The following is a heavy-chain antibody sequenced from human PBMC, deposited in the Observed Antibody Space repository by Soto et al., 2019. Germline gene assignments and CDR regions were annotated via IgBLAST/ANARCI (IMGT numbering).Heavy chain of an antibody. V-gene: IGHV3-30*18. J-gene: IGHJ6*01. CDR3: AKVDGSCYFPPCYGMDV. D-gene: IGHD2-15*01. Sequence: GGSLRLSFAASGFTFSSYGMHWVRQAPFTGLEWVAVISYDGSNKYYADSVKGRFTISRDNSKNTLYLQMNSLRAEDTAVYYCAKVDGSCYFPPCYGMDVWGQGTTVTVSS. CDR2: ISYDGSNK. CDR1: GFTFSSYG.